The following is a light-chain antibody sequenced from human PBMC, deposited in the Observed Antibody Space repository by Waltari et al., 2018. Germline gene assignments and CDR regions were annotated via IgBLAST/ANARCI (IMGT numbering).Light chain of an antibody. Sequence: DIQLTQSPSFLSASVGDRVTITCRASQGIDSALAWYQLKPGTAPKVLIYTASVLQSGVPSRFSGRGSGTEFTLTISSLQPEDFATDYCQQLKSYPVTFGQGTRLEIK. CDR1: QGIDSA. J-gene: IGKJ5*01. CDR3: QQLKSYPVT. CDR2: TAS. V-gene: IGKV1-9*01.